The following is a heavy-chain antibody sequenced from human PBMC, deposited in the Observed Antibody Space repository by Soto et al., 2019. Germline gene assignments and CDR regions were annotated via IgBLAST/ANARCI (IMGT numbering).Heavy chain of an antibody. CDR3: ARGGGGGSWIANWFVP. CDR2: INPNSGGT. D-gene: IGHD2-15*01. V-gene: IGHV1-2*04. CDR1: GYTFTGYY. Sequence: GASVKVSCKASGYTFTGYYMHWVRQAPGQGLEWMGWINPNSGGTNYAQKFQGWVTMTRDTSISTAYMELSSVTAADTAVYYCARGGGGGSWIANWFVPWGQGTLVTVSS. J-gene: IGHJ5*02.